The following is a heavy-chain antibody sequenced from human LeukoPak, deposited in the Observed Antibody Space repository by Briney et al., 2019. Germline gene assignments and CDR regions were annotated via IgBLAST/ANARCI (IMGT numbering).Heavy chain of an antibody. V-gene: IGHV3-33*06. CDR2: IWYDGSSK. CDR1: GFTFSNNG. CDR3: AKSSTYSSGAHAYDI. Sequence: GGSLRLSCVASGFTFSNNGMHWVRQAPGKGLEWVAVIWYDGSSKYYADPVKGRFTISRDTSKNTLYLQMNSLRAEDTAVYYCAKSSTYSSGAHAYDIWGQGTLVAVSS. J-gene: IGHJ3*02. D-gene: IGHD6-19*01.